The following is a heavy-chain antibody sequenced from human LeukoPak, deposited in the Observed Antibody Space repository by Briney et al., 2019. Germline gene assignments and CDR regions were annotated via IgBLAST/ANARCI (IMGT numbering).Heavy chain of an antibody. CDR1: GDFITGSTYY. J-gene: IGHJ4*02. Sequence: SETLSLTCTVSGDFITGSTYYWGWIRQPPGKGPEWIGSMYYSGSTYSNPPLRSRVTMSADTSKNQFSLNLKSVTAADTAVYYCARQYYDSTGYYYFDYWGQGTLVTVSS. D-gene: IGHD3-22*01. V-gene: IGHV4-39*01. CDR2: MYYSGST. CDR3: ARQYYDSTGYYYFDY.